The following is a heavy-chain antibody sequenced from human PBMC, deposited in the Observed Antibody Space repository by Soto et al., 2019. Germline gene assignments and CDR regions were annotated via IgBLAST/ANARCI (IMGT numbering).Heavy chain of an antibody. CDR2: IQSKSDGGAT. CDR1: GFTLSNAW. D-gene: IGHD3-16*01. Sequence: EVQLVESGGGLVEPGGSLRLSCAASGFTLSNAWMSWVRQAPGKGLEWVGRIQSKSDGGATVYAAPVRGRFTITRDDSKTTLDLPMGSLKTEDTALYYCTRGNLGKLDYRGQGTLATVSS. J-gene: IGHJ4*02. V-gene: IGHV3-15*01. CDR3: TRGNLGKLDY.